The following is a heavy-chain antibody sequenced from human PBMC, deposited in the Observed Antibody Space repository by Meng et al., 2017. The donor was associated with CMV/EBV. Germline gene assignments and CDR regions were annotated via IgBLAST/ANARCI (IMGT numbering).Heavy chain of an antibody. CDR1: GYTFTSYG. V-gene: IGHV1-8*03. Sequence: ASVKVSCKASGYTFTSYGISWVRQAPGQGLEWMGWINPNSGGTNYAQKFQGRVTITRNTSISTAYMELSSLRSEDTAVYYCARSLGARRTGIAAAGFDYWGQGTLVTVSS. CDR2: INPNSGGT. J-gene: IGHJ4*02. CDR3: ARSLGARRTGIAAAGFDY. D-gene: IGHD6-13*01.